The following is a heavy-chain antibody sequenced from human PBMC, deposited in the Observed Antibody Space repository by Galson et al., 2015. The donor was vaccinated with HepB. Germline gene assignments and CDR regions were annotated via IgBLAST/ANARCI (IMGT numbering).Heavy chain of an antibody. J-gene: IGHJ4*02. CDR2: IYHRGDT. V-gene: IGHV4-39*02. D-gene: IGHD3/OR15-3a*01. CDR1: GDSISSSNYY. CDR3: ARDRYSHNLDAEY. Sequence: SETLSLTCTVSGDSISSSNYYWAWIRQPPGKGLEWIATIYHRGDTYYNPSLQRRVTISIDTSRNEFYLKVKSGTAADTAVYYCARDRYSHNLDAEYWGQGTLSPSPQ.